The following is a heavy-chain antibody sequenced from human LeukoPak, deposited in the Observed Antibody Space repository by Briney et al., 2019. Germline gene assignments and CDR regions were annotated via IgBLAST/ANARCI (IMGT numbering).Heavy chain of an antibody. CDR1: SGAISSYY. Sequence: SETLSLPCTVSSGAISSYYGSRIRQPAGRGLEWNGRVYTRGSTNSNPYFKNRVTISVDKSKNEFSSKLSSVAAADTAVYYCVNYYDSSGRGYWGQGTLVTVSS. J-gene: IGHJ4*02. D-gene: IGHD3-22*01. CDR2: VYTRGST. V-gene: IGHV4-4*07. CDR3: VNYYDSSGRGY.